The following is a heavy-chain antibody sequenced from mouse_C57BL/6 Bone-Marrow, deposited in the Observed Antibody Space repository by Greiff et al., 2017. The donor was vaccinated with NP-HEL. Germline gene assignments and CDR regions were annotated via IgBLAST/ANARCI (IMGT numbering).Heavy chain of an antibody. CDR2: IYPGDGDT. CDR1: GYAFSSYW. CDR3: ARSLYYDYLYAMDY. J-gene: IGHJ4*01. D-gene: IGHD2-4*01. Sequence: VKLMESGAELVKPGASVKISCKASGYAFSSYWMNWVKQRPGKGLEWIGQIYPGDGDTNYNGKFKGKATLTADKSSSTAYMQLSSLTSEDSAVYFCARSLYYDYLYAMDYWGQGTSVTVSS. V-gene: IGHV1-80*01.